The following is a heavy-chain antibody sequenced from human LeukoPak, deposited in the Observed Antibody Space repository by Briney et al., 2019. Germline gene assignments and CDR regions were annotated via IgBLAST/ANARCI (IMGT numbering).Heavy chain of an antibody. CDR1: GFTFSSYA. V-gene: IGHV3-23*01. CDR3: AKDLAGYYYYGVDV. Sequence: GGSLRLSCAASGFTFSSYAMSWVRQAPGKGLEWVSAISGSGGSTYYADSVKGRFTISRDNSKNTLYLQMNSLRAEDTAVYYCAKDLAGYYYYGVDVWGQGTTVTVSS. J-gene: IGHJ6*02. CDR2: ISGSGGST.